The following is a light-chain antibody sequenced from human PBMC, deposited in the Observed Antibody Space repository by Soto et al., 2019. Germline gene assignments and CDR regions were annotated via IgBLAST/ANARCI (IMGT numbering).Light chain of an antibody. CDR1: SSDVGGYNY. J-gene: IGLJ1*01. Sequence: QSALTQPASVSGSPGQSITISCTGTSSDVGGYNYVSWYQQHPGKAPKLMIYDVSNRPSGVSNRFSGSKSGNTASLTISGLQAEDEADYYCSSYTSSSPWVFGTGTKLTGL. CDR3: SSYTSSSPWV. CDR2: DVS. V-gene: IGLV2-14*01.